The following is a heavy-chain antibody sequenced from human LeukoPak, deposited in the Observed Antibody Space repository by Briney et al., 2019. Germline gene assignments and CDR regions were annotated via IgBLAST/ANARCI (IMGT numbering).Heavy chain of an antibody. Sequence: ASVKVSCKVSGYTLTELSMHWVRQAPGKGLEWMGDFDPEDGETIYAQKFQGRVTMTEDTSTDTAYMELSSLRSEDTAVYYCARDCYSSSWYGASYYYMDVWGKGTTVTVSS. CDR3: ARDCYSSSWYGASYYYMDV. V-gene: IGHV1-24*01. D-gene: IGHD6-13*01. CDR2: FDPEDGET. CDR1: GYTLTELS. J-gene: IGHJ6*03.